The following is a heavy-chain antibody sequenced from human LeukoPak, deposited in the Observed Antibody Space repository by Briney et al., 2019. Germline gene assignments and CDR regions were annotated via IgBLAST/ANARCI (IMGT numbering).Heavy chain of an antibody. J-gene: IGHJ4*02. CDR2: ISSSGSTI. V-gene: IGHV3-11*04. CDR3: ARGLGCSSTSCYVFDY. Sequence: PGGSLRLSCAASGFTFSDYYMSWLRQAPGKGLGWVSYISSSGSTIYYADSVKGRFTISRDNAKNSLYLQMNSLRAEGTAVYYCARGLGCSSTSCYVFDYWGQGTLVTVSS. D-gene: IGHD2-2*01. CDR1: GFTFSDYY.